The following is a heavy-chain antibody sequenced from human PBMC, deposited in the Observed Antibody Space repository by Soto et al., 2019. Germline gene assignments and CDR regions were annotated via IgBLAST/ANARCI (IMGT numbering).Heavy chain of an antibody. J-gene: IGHJ4*02. CDR3: ASSWKVGATTSAPFDY. Sequence: GGSLRLSCAASGFTFSSYGMHWVRQAPGKGLEWVAVIWYDGSNKYYADSVKGRFTISRDNSKNTLYLQMNSLRAEDTAVYYCASSWKVGATTSAPFDYWGQGTRVTVAS. V-gene: IGHV3-33*01. CDR1: GFTFSSYG. CDR2: IWYDGSNK. D-gene: IGHD1-26*01.